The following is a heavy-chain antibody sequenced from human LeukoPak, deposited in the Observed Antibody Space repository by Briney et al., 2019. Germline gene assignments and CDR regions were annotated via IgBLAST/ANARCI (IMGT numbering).Heavy chain of an antibody. Sequence: PGGSLRLSCAASGFAFSSYSMNWVRQAPGRGLEWISYISSGSRTIYYADSVEGRFTISTDNGKNSLYLLLNSLRADDTAVYICVRESITGHRDFDYWGQGTLITVSS. J-gene: IGHJ4*02. V-gene: IGHV3-48*01. CDR2: ISSGSRTI. CDR1: GFAFSSYS. CDR3: VRESITGHRDFDY. D-gene: IGHD1-20*01.